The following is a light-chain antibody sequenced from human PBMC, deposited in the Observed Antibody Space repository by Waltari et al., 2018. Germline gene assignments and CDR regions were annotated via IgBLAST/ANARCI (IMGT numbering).Light chain of an antibody. CDR3: QQYTNWPPIT. CDR2: GAS. J-gene: IGKJ5*01. V-gene: IGKV3-15*01. CDR1: QSVSRN. Sequence: EIVMTQSRATRSVSPGERATRSCRAGQSVSRNLAWYRQQPGQAPRRRIYGASTRATGIPARFSGSGSGTECTLTVSRMQSEPFAVSDCQQYTNWPPITLRQGSRLAI.